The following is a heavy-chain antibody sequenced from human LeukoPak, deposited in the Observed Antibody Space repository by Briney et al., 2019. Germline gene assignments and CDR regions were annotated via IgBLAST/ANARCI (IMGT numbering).Heavy chain of an antibody. CDR1: GYTFTSYY. Sequence: GASVKVSCKASGYTFTSYYMHWVRQAPGQGLEWMGIINPSGGSTSYAQKFQGRVTMTRDTSISTAYMELSRLRSDDTAVYYCARVKELRSDAFDIWGQGTMVTVSS. CDR2: INPSGGST. V-gene: IGHV1-46*01. J-gene: IGHJ3*02. D-gene: IGHD1-26*01. CDR3: ARVKELRSDAFDI.